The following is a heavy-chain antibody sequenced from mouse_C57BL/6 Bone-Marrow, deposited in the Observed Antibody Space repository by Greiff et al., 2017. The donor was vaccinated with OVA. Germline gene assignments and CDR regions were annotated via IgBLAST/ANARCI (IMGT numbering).Heavy chain of an antibody. J-gene: IGHJ2*01. CDR1: GFSLTSYG. CDR2: IWRGGST. CDR3: AKSPYYYGSSPYFDY. D-gene: IGHD1-1*01. Sequence: VKLMESGPGLVQPSQSLSITCTVSGFSLTSYGVHWVRQSPGKGLEWLGVIWRGGSTDYNAAFMSRLSITKDNSKSQVFFKMNSLQADDTAIYYCAKSPYYYGSSPYFDYWGQGTTLTVSS. V-gene: IGHV2-5*01.